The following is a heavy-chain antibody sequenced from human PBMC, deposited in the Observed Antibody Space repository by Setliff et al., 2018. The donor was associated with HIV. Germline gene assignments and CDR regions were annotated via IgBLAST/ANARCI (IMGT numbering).Heavy chain of an antibody. V-gene: IGHV4-39*01. CDR3: ARHGAYYDFLTYYYPRYYFDY. Sequence: GSLRLSCAASGFTFSDYYMSWIRQAPGKGLEWIGSIYYSGSTYYSPSLKSRVSISVDTSKNQFSLRLTSVTAADTAVYYCARHGAYYDFLTYYYPRYYFDYWGQGTLVTVSS. CDR1: GFTFSDYY. CDR2: IYYSGST. J-gene: IGHJ4*02. D-gene: IGHD3-9*01.